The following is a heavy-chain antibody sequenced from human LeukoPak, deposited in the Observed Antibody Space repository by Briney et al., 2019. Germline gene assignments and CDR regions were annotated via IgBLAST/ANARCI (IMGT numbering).Heavy chain of an antibody. J-gene: IGHJ4*02. D-gene: IGHD3-10*01. Sequence: LGESLKISCKGSGYSFTSYWIGWVRQMPGKGLEWMGIIYPGDSDTRYSPSFQGQVTISADKSISTAYLQWSSLKASDTAMYYCARERWHYYGSGSYYNTAHKLWGQGTLVTVSS. CDR2: IYPGDSDT. V-gene: IGHV5-51*01. CDR3: ARERWHYYGSGSYYNTAHKL. CDR1: GYSFTSYW.